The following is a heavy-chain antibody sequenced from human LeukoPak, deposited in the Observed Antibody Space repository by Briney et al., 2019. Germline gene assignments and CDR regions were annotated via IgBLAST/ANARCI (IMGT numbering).Heavy chain of an antibody. V-gene: IGHV4-59*01. D-gene: IGHD2-2*01. Sequence: PSETLYLTCTVSGGSISSYYWSWIRQPPGKGLEWIGYIYYSGSTNYNPSLKSRVTISVDTSKNQFSLKLSSVTAADTAVYYCARAGGYCSSTSCSHYFDYWGQGTLVTVSS. J-gene: IGHJ4*02. CDR1: GGSISSYY. CDR2: IYYSGST. CDR3: ARAGGYCSSTSCSHYFDY.